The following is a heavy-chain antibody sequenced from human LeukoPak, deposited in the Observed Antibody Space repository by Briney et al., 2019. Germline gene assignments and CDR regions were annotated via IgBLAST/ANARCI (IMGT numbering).Heavy chain of an antibody. CDR2: IYYSGNT. Sequence: SSETLSLTCTVSGGSISSSNYYWGWIRQPPGKGVEWIGSIYYSGNTYYNPSLKSRVTISVDTSKNQFSLMLNSVTAADTAVYYCARLPFYDSSGYWGQGTLDTVSS. D-gene: IGHD3-22*01. J-gene: IGHJ4*02. V-gene: IGHV4-39*01. CDR3: ARLPFYDSSGY. CDR1: GGSISSSNYY.